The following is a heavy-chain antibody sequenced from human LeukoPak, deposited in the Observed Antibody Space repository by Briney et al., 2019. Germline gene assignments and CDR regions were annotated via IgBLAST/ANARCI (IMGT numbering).Heavy chain of an antibody. CDR1: GGSFSGDY. D-gene: IGHD2-2*01. V-gene: IGHV4-34*01. CDR2: INHSGST. CDR3: ARQEVPAADYRYFDL. J-gene: IGHJ2*01. Sequence: SETLSVTCAVYGGSFSGDYWSCIRQPPGKGLEWIGEINHSGSTNYNPSLKSRVTISVDTSKNQFSLKLSSVTAADTAVYYCARQEVPAADYRYFDLWGRGTLVTASS.